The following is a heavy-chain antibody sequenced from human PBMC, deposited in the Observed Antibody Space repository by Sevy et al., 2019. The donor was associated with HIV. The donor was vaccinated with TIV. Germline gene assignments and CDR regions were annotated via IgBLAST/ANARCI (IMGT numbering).Heavy chain of an antibody. V-gene: IGHV4-39*01. D-gene: IGHD3-16*01. CDR2: RFYSGGV. J-gene: IGHJ5*02. Sequence: SETLSLTCNVSGGSIRSSRHYWGWVRQSPGKTLEWIGSRFYSGGVYYNPSLQSRVTMSVDTSKNQFSLTVSSLTAAGTAIYYCARHPLGNWFDLWGQGILVTVSS. CDR3: ARHPLGNWFDL. CDR1: GGSIRSSRHY.